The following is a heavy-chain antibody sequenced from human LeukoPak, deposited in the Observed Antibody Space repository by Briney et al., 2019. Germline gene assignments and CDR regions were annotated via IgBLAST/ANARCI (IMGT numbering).Heavy chain of an antibody. Sequence: ASVKVSCKASGYTFTSYDINWVRQATGQGLEWMGWMNPNSGNTGYAQKFQGRVIMTRNTSISTAYMELSSLRSEDTAVYYCARVEGGSLFSPIDYWGQGTLVTVSS. CDR1: GYTFTSYD. D-gene: IGHD1-26*01. CDR3: ARVEGGSLFSPIDY. CDR2: MNPNSGNT. J-gene: IGHJ4*02. V-gene: IGHV1-8*01.